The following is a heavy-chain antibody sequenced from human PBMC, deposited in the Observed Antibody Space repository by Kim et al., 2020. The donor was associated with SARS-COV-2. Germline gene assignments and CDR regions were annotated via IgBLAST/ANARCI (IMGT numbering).Heavy chain of an antibody. CDR3: ARNPNRQYDILTGYYIGTENYFDY. J-gene: IGHJ4*02. CDR1: GYSFTSYW. V-gene: IGHV5-10-1*01. Sequence: GESLKISCKGSGYSFTSYWISWVRQMPGKGLEWMGRIDPSDSYTNYSPSFQGHVTISADKSISTAYLQWSSLKASDTAMYYCARNPNRQYDILTGYYIGTENYFDYCGQGTLVTVSS. CDR2: IDPSDSYT. D-gene: IGHD3-9*01.